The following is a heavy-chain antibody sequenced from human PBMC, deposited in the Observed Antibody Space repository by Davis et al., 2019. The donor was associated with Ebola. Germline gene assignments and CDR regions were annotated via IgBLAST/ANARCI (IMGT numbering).Heavy chain of an antibody. V-gene: IGHV3-53*01. CDR2: IYAGDNT. CDR1: GFTINNNY. J-gene: IGHJ4*02. CDR3: ARDNYFSY. Sequence: PGGSLRLSCAASGFTINNNYMSWVRQAPGKGLQWVSVIYAGDNTFYADSVKGRFTISRDNSKKKVLLQMSSLRAEDTAVYYCARDNYFSYWGQGTLVTVSS.